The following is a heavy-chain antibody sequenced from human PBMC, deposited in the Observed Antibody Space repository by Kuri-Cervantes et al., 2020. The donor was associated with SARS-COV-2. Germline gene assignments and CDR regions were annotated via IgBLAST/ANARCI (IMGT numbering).Heavy chain of an antibody. CDR1: GFTFNSYE. CDR2: ISGSGNTI. CDR3: ARFDDSSYRYFDL. D-gene: IGHD2-15*01. V-gene: IGHV3-48*03. J-gene: IGHJ2*01. Sequence: GGSLRLSCAASGFTFNSYEMNWVRQAPGKGLEWLSYISGSGNTIYYADSVKGRFTISRDNAKNSLYLQMSSLRADDTAIYYCARFDDSSYRYFDLWGRGTLVTVSS.